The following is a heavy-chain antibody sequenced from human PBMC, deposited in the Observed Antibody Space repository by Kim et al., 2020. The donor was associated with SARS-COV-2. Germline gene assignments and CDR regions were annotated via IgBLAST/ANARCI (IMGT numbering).Heavy chain of an antibody. Sequence: GGSLRLSCAASGFTFSSYWMHWVRQAPGKGLVWVLRINSDGSSTSYADSVKGRFTISRDNAKNTLYLQMNSLRAEDTAVYYCERVSSDYGDYYFDYWGQGTLVTVSS. V-gene: IGHV3-74*01. CDR2: INSDGSST. D-gene: IGHD4-17*01. J-gene: IGHJ4*02. CDR3: ERVSSDYGDYYFDY. CDR1: GFTFSSYW.